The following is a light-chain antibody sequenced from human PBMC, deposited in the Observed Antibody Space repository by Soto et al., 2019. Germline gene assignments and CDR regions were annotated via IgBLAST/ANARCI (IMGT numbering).Light chain of an antibody. CDR1: SSDIGAYDH. CDR2: SVS. J-gene: IGLJ1*01. V-gene: IGLV2-14*01. Sequence: ALTQPASVSGSPGQSITISCSGTSSDIGAYDHVAWFQQFPGKTPKLVIYSVSNRPSGVSYRFSGSKSGNTASLTISGLQADDEADYYCISYTVSRSYVFGPGTKVTVL. CDR3: ISYTVSRSYV.